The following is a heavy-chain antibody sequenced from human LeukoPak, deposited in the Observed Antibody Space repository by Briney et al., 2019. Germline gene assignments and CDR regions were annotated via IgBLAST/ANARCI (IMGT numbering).Heavy chain of an antibody. Sequence: PGGSLRLSCAASGFAFSSYNMNWVRQAPEKGLEWVSYISSSSTTYIFYADSVKGRFTISRDNAKNSLYLQMNSLRAEDTAVYYCARDLTTVIAHVLYFDSWGRGTLVTVSS. D-gene: IGHD4-11*01. J-gene: IGHJ4*02. CDR3: ARDLTTVIAHVLYFDS. CDR1: GFAFSSYN. CDR2: ISSSSTTYI. V-gene: IGHV3-21*05.